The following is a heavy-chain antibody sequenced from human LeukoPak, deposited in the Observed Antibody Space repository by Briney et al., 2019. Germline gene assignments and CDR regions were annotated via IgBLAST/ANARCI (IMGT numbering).Heavy chain of an antibody. CDR3: ARDPLGDYAGYFDY. CDR2: ISVGSNYI. V-gene: IGHV3-21*01. Sequence: GGSLRLSCAASGFTFRSYSMNWVRQAPGKGLEWVSSISVGSNYIYYADSVKGRFTISRDNAKVYLQMNSLRAEDTAVYYCARDPLGDYAGYFDYWGQGTLVTVSS. D-gene: IGHD4-17*01. CDR1: GFTFRSYS. J-gene: IGHJ4*02.